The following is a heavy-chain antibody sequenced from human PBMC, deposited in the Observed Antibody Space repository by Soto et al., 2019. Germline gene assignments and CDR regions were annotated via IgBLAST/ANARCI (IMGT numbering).Heavy chain of an antibody. D-gene: IGHD4-17*01. Sequence: GESLKISCAASGFTVSSNYMSWVRQAPGKGLEWVSVIYSGGSTYYADSVKGRFTISRHNSKNTLYLQMNSLRAEDTAVYYCARGDYARAFDIWGQGTMVTVSS. J-gene: IGHJ3*02. CDR3: ARGDYARAFDI. CDR2: IYSGGST. CDR1: GFTVSSNY. V-gene: IGHV3-53*04.